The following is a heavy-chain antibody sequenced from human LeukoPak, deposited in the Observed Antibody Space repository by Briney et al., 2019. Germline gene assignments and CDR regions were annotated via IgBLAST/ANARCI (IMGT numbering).Heavy chain of an antibody. CDR1: GFTFSSYN. D-gene: IGHD3-3*01. J-gene: IGHJ4*02. V-gene: IGHV3-21*01. CDR2: ISTSSSYI. Sequence: GGSLRLSCAASGFTFSSYNMNWVRQAPGKGLEWVSSISTSSSYIYYADSVKGRFTISRDNAKNSLFLQMNSLRAEDTAAYYCARGTYDFFQIYYWGQGTLVTVSS. CDR3: ARGTYDFFQIYY.